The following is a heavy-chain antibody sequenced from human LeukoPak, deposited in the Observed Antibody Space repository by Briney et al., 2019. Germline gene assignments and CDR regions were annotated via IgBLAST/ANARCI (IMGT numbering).Heavy chain of an antibody. Sequence: ASVKVSCKASGYTFTSYNMQWVRQAPGQRLEWMGIINPSGGDTGYAQKFQGRVTMTRDTSTSTVYMELSSLRSEDTAVYYCAREKIHVFDIWGQGTMVTVSS. CDR2: INPSGGDT. CDR3: AREKIHVFDI. CDR1: GYTFTSYN. V-gene: IGHV1-46*01. J-gene: IGHJ3*02.